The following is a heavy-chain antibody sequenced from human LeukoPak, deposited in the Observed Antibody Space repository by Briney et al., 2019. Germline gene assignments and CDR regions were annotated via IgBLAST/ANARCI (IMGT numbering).Heavy chain of an antibody. V-gene: IGHV3-21*01. Sequence: GGSLRLSCAASGFTFSSYNMNWVRQAPGKGLEWVSFISTSSSYIYYADSVKGRFTISRDNAKNSLYLQMNSLRAEDTAVYYCWYGSGSYYNYPDYWGQGTLVTVSS. CDR1: GFTFSSYN. CDR2: ISTSSSYI. J-gene: IGHJ4*02. D-gene: IGHD3-10*01. CDR3: WYGSGSYYNYPDY.